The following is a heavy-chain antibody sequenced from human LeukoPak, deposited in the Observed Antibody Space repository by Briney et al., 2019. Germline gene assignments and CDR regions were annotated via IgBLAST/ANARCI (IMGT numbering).Heavy chain of an antibody. J-gene: IGHJ4*02. Sequence: XSXYSXXTXWIGXXXXXXXXXXXXXGXIYPGDSDTRYSPSFQGQVTISADKSISTAYLQWSSLKASDTAMYYCARHTISGGSGTPFDYWGQGTLVTVSS. D-gene: IGHD3-10*01. CDR3: ARHTISGGSGTPFDY. CDR2: IYPGDSDT. CDR1: XYSXXTXW. V-gene: IGHV5-51*01.